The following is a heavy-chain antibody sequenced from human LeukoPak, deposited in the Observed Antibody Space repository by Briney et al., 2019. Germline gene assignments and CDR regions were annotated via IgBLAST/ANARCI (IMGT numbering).Heavy chain of an antibody. CDR2: IYSAGST. Sequence: PGGSLRLSCVVSGFTVCSNYMSWVRRAPGKGLEWVSIIYSAGSTFYADSVKGRFTISRDNSKNTVYLQMNSLRAEDTAVYYCATANTAPIPGVDPWGQGTLVTVSS. D-gene: IGHD7-27*01. CDR1: GFTVCSNY. J-gene: IGHJ5*02. V-gene: IGHV3-53*01. CDR3: ATANTAPIPGVDP.